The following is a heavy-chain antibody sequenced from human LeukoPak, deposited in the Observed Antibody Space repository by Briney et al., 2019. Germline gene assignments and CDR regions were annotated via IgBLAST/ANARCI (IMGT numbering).Heavy chain of an antibody. CDR2: ISYDGSNK. CDR1: GFTLRTYA. CDR3: ARGSGTVY. J-gene: IGHJ4*02. Sequence: GGSLRLSCVASGFTLRTYAMSWVRQAPGKGLEWVAVISYDGSNKYYADSVKGRFTISRDNSKNTLYLQMNSLRAEDTAVYYCARGSGTVYWGQGTLVTVSS. V-gene: IGHV3-30*01. D-gene: IGHD3-10*01.